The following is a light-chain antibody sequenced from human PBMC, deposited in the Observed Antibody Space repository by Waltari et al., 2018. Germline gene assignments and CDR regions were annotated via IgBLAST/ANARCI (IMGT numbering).Light chain of an antibody. Sequence: EIVLTQSPATLSLSPGERATLSCRASQSVSSYLAWYQQKPGQAPRLLIYDASNRSPGIPARFSGGGSGTDFTLTISSLEPEDFAVYYCQQRSNWPITFGQGTRLEIK. CDR1: QSVSSY. J-gene: IGKJ5*01. V-gene: IGKV3-11*01. CDR3: QQRSNWPIT. CDR2: DAS.